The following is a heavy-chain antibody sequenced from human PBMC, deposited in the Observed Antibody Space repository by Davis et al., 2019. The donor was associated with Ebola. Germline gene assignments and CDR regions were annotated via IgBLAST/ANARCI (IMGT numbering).Heavy chain of an antibody. CDR1: GGTFSSYV. CDR2: INPNSGGA. Sequence: ASVKVSCKASGGTFSSYVFNWVRQAPGEGLEWMGWINPNSGGANYAQIFQGRVTMSRDTSIGTAYLELSRLRSDDTAVFLCARASPPEYNVWSRNPHYHYFTMDVWGQGTTVTVSS. V-gene: IGHV1-2*02. D-gene: IGHD2-8*01. CDR3: ARASPPEYNVWSRNPHYHYFTMDV. J-gene: IGHJ6*02.